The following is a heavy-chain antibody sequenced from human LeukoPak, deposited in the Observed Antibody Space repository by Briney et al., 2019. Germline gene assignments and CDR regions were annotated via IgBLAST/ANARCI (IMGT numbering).Heavy chain of an antibody. CDR3: ARRGYSGYDIPQYYFDY. J-gene: IGHJ4*02. D-gene: IGHD5-12*01. CDR2: IYYSGST. CDR1: SGSISSGDYY. Sequence: SQTLSLTCTVSSGSISSGDYYWSWIRQPPGKGLEWIGYIYYSGSTNYNPSLKSRVTISVDTSKNQFSLKLSSVTAADTAVYYCARRGYSGYDIPQYYFDYWGQGTLVTVSS. V-gene: IGHV4-61*08.